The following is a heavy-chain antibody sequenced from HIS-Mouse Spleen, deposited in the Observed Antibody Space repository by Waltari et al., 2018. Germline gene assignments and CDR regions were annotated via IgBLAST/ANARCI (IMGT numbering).Heavy chain of an antibody. J-gene: IGHJ4*02. V-gene: IGHV1-2*02. CDR3: AREGALGYFDY. CDR2: INPNSGGT. D-gene: IGHD7-27*01. CDR1: GYTFTGYY. Sequence: QVQLVQSGAEVKKPGASVKVSCKASGYTFTGYYMHWVRQAPGQGLEWMGWINPNSGGTNDAQKFQGRGTMTRDTSISTAYMELSRLRSDDTAVYYCAREGALGYFDYWGQGTLVTVSS.